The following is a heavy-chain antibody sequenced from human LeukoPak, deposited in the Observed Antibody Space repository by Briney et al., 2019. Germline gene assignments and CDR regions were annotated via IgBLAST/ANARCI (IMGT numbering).Heavy chain of an antibody. J-gene: IGHJ4*02. V-gene: IGHV4-59*08. CDR2: IYYSGST. Sequence: PSETLSLTCTVSGGSISGYYWSWIRQPPGKGPEWIGYIYYSGSTNYNPSLKSRVTISVDTSKNQFSLKMNSETAADTAVYYCARLASSGWSHCDYWGQGTLVTVSS. CDR1: GGSISGYY. D-gene: IGHD6-19*01. CDR3: ARLASSGWSHCDY.